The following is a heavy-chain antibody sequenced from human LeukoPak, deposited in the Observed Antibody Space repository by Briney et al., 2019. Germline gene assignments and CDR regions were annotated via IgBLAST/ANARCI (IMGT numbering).Heavy chain of an antibody. D-gene: IGHD6-13*01. CDR1: GFTFSSYS. J-gene: IGHJ4*02. CDR2: ISSSSSYI. CDR3: ARSGDSSSWYGDY. Sequence: GGSLRLSCAASGFTFSSYSMNSVRQAPGKGLEWVSSISSSSSYIYYADSVKGRFTISRDNAKNSLYLQMNSLRAEDTAVYYCARSGDSSSWYGDYWGQGTLVTVSS. V-gene: IGHV3-21*01.